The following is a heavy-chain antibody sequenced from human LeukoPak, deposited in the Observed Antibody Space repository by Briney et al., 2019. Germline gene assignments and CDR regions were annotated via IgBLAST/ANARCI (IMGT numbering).Heavy chain of an antibody. V-gene: IGHV3-30-3*01. CDR3: AREGLSEYYDISNGMDV. CDR2: ISYDGSNK. D-gene: IGHD3-9*01. CDR1: GFTFSSYA. Sequence: GGSLRLSCAASGFTFSSYAMHWVRQAPGKGLEWVAVISYDGSNKYYADSVTGRFTISRDNSKNTLYLQMNSLRAEDTAVYYCAREGLSEYYDISNGMDVWGQGTTVTVSS. J-gene: IGHJ6*02.